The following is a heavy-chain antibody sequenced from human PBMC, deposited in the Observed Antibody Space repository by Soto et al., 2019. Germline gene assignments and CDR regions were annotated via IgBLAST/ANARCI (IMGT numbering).Heavy chain of an antibody. J-gene: IGHJ6*02. CDR1: GFTFSSYG. V-gene: IGHV3-33*01. Sequence: QVQLVESGGGVVQPGRSLRLSCAASGFTFSSYGMHWVRQAPGKGLEWVAVIWYDGSNKYYADSVKGRFTISRDNSKNTLYLQMNSLRAEDTAVYYCARDQDIVVVPAATGRYGMDVWGQGTTVTVSS. CDR2: IWYDGSNK. D-gene: IGHD2-2*01. CDR3: ARDQDIVVVPAATGRYGMDV.